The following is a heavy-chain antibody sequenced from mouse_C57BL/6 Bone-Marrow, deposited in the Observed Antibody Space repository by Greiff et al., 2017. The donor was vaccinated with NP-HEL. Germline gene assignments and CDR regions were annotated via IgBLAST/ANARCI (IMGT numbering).Heavy chain of an antibody. Sequence: VQLQQSGAELVRPGASVKLSCTASGFNIKDDYMHWVKQRPEQGLEWIGWIDPENGDTEYDSKFQGKATITADTSSDTAYLQLSSLTSADTAVYYCTPRRVCSQQTGDWDFDVWGTGTTVTVSS. CDR1: GFNIKDDY. V-gene: IGHV14-4*01. CDR2: IDPENGDT. CDR3: TPRRVCSQQTGDWDFDV. J-gene: IGHJ1*03. D-gene: IGHD2-10*02.